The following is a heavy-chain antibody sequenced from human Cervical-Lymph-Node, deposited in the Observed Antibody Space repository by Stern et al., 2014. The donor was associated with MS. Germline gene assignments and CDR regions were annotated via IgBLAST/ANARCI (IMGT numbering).Heavy chain of an antibody. D-gene: IGHD3-3*01. CDR3: ARQRITIFGVVSWFDP. CDR2: IDPSDSYT. CDR1: GYSFTSYW. J-gene: IGHJ5*02. V-gene: IGHV5-10-1*03. Sequence: EVQLVQSGAEVKKPGESLRISCKGSGYSFTSYWISWVRQMPGKGLEWMGRIDPSDSYTNYSPSFQGHVTISADKSISTAYLQWSSLKASDTAMYYCARQRITIFGVVSWFDPWGQGTLVTVSS.